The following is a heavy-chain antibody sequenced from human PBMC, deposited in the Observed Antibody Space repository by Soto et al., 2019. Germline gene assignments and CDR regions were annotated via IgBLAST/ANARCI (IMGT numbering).Heavy chain of an antibody. V-gene: IGHV3-30-3*01. CDR1: GFTFSSFA. CDR2: ISYHGSNK. J-gene: IGHJ3*02. D-gene: IGHD2-21*01. CDR3: ARGHCWGGECYSRDAFDI. Sequence: QVQLVESGGGVVQPGRSLRLSCAASGFTFSSFAMYWVRQAPGKGLEWMAVISYHGSNKYYADSVKGRSTISRDNSKDTLYLQMNSLRAEDTAVYYCARGHCWGGECYSRDAFDIWGQGTMVTVS.